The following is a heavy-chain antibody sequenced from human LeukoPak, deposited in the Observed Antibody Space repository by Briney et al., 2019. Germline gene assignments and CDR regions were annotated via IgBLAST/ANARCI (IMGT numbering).Heavy chain of an antibody. CDR2: ISSSSSYI. CDR3: ARQIWFGELSDGMDV. J-gene: IGHJ6*02. D-gene: IGHD3-10*01. Sequence: GALRLSCAASGFTFSSYSMNWVRQAPGKGLEWVSSISSSSSYIYYADSVKGRFTISRDNAKNSLYLQMNSLRAEDTAVHYCARQIWFGELSDGMDVWGQGTTVTVSS. CDR1: GFTFSSYS. V-gene: IGHV3-21*01.